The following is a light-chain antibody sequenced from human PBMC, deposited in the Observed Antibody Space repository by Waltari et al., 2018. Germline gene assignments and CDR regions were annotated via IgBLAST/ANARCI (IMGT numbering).Light chain of an antibody. V-gene: IGKV1D-16*01. CDR2: AAS. CDR3: QQYNNFPLT. Sequence: DIQMTQSPSSVSASVGDRVTITCRASQGISSWLAWYQQKPGKAPKSLIFAASTLTTGVSSRFSGSGSGTNFTLTITSLQPEDFGTYFCQQYNNFPLTFGGGTRVEIK. J-gene: IGKJ4*01. CDR1: QGISSW.